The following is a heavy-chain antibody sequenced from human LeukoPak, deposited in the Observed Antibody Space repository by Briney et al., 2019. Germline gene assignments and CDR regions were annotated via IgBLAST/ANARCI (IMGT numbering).Heavy chain of an antibody. J-gene: IGHJ4*02. CDR2: IFGSGGSA. Sequence: PGGSLRLSCVASGFTFGSYAMYWVRQAPGKGLEWVSGIFGSGGSAHYADSVKGRFTISRDNSKNTVYLQMNSLAVEDTAVYYCGKTTTGYSSGRYPAWPVDYWGQGTLVTVSS. D-gene: IGHD6-19*01. V-gene: IGHV3-23*01. CDR3: GKTTTGYSSGRYPAWPVDY. CDR1: GFTFGSYA.